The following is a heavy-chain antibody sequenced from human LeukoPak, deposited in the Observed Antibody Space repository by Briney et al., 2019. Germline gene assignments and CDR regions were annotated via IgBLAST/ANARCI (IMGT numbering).Heavy chain of an antibody. J-gene: IGHJ4*02. Sequence: GGSLRLSCAASGFTFSSYWMHWVRQAPGKGLVWVSRINSDGSSTSYADSVKGRFTISRDNAKNTLYLQMNSLRAEDTAVYYCARGRRIQPWFPFDYWGQGTLVTVSS. CDR1: GFTFSSYW. D-gene: IGHD5-18*01. V-gene: IGHV3-74*01. CDR2: INSDGSST. CDR3: ARGRRIQPWFPFDY.